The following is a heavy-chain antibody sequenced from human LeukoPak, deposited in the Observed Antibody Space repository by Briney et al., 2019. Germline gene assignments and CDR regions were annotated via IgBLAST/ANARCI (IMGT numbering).Heavy chain of an antibody. CDR3: ARSAPITMIVVVDPGAWFDP. D-gene: IGHD3-22*01. CDR2: IYYSGST. J-gene: IGHJ5*02. V-gene: IGHV4-59*12. CDR1: GGSISSYY. Sequence: SETLSLTCTVSGGSISSYYWSWIRQPPGKGLEWIGYIYYSGSTNYNPSLKGRVTISVDTSKNQFSLKLSSVTAADTAVYYCARSAPITMIVVVDPGAWFDPWGQGTLVTVSS.